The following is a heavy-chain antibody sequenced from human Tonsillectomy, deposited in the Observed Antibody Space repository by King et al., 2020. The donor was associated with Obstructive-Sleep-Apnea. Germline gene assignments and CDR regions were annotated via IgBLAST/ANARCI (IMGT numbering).Heavy chain of an antibody. Sequence: QLVQSGAEVKKPGASVKFSCKAFGYTFTAYYMHWLRQAPPQGLEWMGWINHNSGGTNYAQNFQGRVTITRDKSSITAYMALSGLRSDDTAVYYCATDAAAERHTRSDYFDYWGQGTLVTVSS. CDR1: GYTFTAYY. CDR2: INHNSGGT. V-gene: IGHV1-2*02. CDR3: ATDAAAERHTRSDYFDY. J-gene: IGHJ4*02. D-gene: IGHD6-25*01.